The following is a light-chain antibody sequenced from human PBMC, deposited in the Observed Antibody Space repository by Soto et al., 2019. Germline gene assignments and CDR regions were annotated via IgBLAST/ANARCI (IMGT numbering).Light chain of an antibody. CDR3: QTWGTGIRV. Sequence: QLVLTQSPSASASLGAXXKLTCTLSSGHSSYAIAWHQQQPEKGPRYLMKLNSDGSHSKGDGIPDRFSGSSSGAERYLTISSLQSEDEADYYCQTWGTGIRVFGGGTKLTVL. CDR2: LNSDGSH. CDR1: SGHSSYA. V-gene: IGLV4-69*01. J-gene: IGLJ2*01.